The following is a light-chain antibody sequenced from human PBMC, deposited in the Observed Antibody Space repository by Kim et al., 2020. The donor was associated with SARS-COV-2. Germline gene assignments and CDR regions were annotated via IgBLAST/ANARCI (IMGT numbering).Light chain of an antibody. CDR2: LEGSGNS. CDR1: SGHSSYI. CDR3: ETWDSNTRV. V-gene: IGLV4-60*03. Sequence: SSVKLTCTLSSGHSSYIIASHQQQPGKAPRYLMKLEGSGNSNKGSGVPDRFSGSSSGADRYLTISNLQSEDEADYYCETWDSNTRVFGGGTQLTVL. J-gene: IGLJ3*02.